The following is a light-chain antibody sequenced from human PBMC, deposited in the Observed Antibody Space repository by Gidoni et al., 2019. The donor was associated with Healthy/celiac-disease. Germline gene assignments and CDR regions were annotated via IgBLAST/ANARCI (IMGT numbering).Light chain of an antibody. V-gene: IGKV3-15*01. Sequence: EIVMTQYPATLSVSPGERVTLSCRASQSVSSNLAWYPQKPGQAPRLLIYGSSTRATGIPARFSGSVSGTEFTLTISSLQSEDFAVYYCQQYNNWPPLTFGGGTKVEIK. CDR1: QSVSSN. J-gene: IGKJ4*01. CDR2: GSS. CDR3: QQYNNWPPLT.